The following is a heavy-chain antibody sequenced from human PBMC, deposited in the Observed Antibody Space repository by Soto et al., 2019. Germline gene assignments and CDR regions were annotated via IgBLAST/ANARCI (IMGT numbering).Heavy chain of an antibody. J-gene: IGHJ5*02. V-gene: IGHV3-23*01. CDR1: GFTFTTFA. CDR2: ITVSAANRGSE. CDR3: ARDSPYSSALDP. Sequence: QPGGSLRPSCAASGFTFTTFAMTWVRQAPGKGLEWVSTITVSAANRGSEYSADSGKGRFTISRDKSKNTLYLQTNSLRGADTAVYYCARDSPYSSALDPWGQGTLVTVSS. D-gene: IGHD6-19*01.